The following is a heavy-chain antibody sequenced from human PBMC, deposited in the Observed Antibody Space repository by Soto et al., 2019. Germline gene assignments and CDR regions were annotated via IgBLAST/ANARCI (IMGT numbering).Heavy chain of an antibody. J-gene: IGHJ4*02. CDR2: ISSDGSTI. D-gene: IGHD2-8*02. V-gene: IGHV3-11*01. CDR1: GFTFSDYY. Sequence: QVQLVESGGGLVKPGGSLRLSCAASGFTFSDYYMSWIRQAPETGLEWISYISSDGSTIYYADSVKGRFTISRDNTKNSLYLQMNSLRAEDTAVYFCASGSTGGTGFDYWGQGVLVTVSS. CDR3: ASGSTGGTGFDY.